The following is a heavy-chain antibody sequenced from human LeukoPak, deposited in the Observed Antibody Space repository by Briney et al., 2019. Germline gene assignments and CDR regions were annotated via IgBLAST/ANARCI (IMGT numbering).Heavy chain of an antibody. CDR3: AKDQGIQLWLKYFQH. CDR1: GFTFSSYA. D-gene: IGHD5-18*01. J-gene: IGHJ1*01. Sequence: GGSLRLSCAAASGFTFSSYAMVWVRQAPGKGLEWVSAISGSGDSTYYADSVKGRFTISRDNSKSTLYLQMNSLRAEDTAVYYCAKDQGIQLWLKYFQHWGQGTLVTVSS. CDR2: ISGSGDST. V-gene: IGHV3-23*01.